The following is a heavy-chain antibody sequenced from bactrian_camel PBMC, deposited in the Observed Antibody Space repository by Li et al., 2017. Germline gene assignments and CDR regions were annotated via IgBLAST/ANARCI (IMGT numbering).Heavy chain of an antibody. Sequence: VQLVESGGGLVQPGGSLRLSCAGSGFAFGDYAMSRIRQAPGKGLECVSCINRNGGTTYYADSVKGRFTISRDNAENTLYLQMNSLKPEDTAVYYCAADPSRELWVGYPPYKYWGQGTQVTVS. CDR1: GFAFGDYA. CDR3: AADPSRELWVGYPPYKY. CDR2: INRNGGTT. V-gene: IGHV3S31*01. D-gene: IGHD5*01. J-gene: IGHJ4*01.